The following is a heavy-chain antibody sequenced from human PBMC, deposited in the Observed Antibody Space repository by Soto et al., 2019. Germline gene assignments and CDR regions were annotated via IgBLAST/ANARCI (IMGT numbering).Heavy chain of an antibody. CDR1: GYTFTSYD. V-gene: IGHV1-8*01. Sequence: QVQLVQSGAEVKKPGASVKVSCKASGYTFTSYDINWVRQATGQGLEWMGWMNPNSGNTGYAQKFQGRVTMTRNTSISTSYMKLSSLGSADPAVYYCARGLKYYYGSGSYYKNYYYYYMDVWGKGTTVTVSS. J-gene: IGHJ6*03. CDR3: ARGLKYYYGSGSYYKNYYYYYMDV. CDR2: MNPNSGNT. D-gene: IGHD3-10*01.